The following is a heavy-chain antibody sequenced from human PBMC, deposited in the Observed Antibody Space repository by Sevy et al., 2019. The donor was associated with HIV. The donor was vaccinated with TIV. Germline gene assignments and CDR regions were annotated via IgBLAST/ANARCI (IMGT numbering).Heavy chain of an antibody. CDR1: GGTFNSYI. D-gene: IGHD3-3*01. CDR3: AAWSISFDS. V-gene: IGHV1-69*10. Sequence: ASVKVSCKASGGTFNSYIFTWVRQAPGQGLEWMGAITPILGRVNYSQKLQGRVTITADESTTTVYMDLSSLRSEDTAVYYCAAWSISFDSWGQGTLVTVSS. J-gene: IGHJ4*02. CDR2: ITPILGRV.